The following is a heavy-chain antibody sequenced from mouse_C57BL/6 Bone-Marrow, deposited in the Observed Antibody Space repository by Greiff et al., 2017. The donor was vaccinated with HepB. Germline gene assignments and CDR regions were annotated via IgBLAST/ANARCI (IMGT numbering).Heavy chain of an antibody. CDR2: ISSGGSYT. CDR1: GFTFSSYG. Sequence: EVKLMESGGDLVKPGGSLKLSCAASGFTFSSYGMSWVRQTPDKRLEWVATISSGGSYTYYPDSVKGRFTISRDNAKNTLYLQMSSLKSEDTAMYYCARRGYDGSSAWCAYWGQGTLVTVSA. V-gene: IGHV5-6*01. J-gene: IGHJ3*01. CDR3: ARRGYDGSSAWCAY. D-gene: IGHD1-1*01.